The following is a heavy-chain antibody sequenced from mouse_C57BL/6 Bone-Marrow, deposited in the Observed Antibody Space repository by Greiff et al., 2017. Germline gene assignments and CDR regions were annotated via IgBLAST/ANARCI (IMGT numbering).Heavy chain of an antibody. J-gene: IGHJ3*01. CDR1: GYTFTSYW. CDR2: IYPGSGST. V-gene: IGHV1-55*01. Sequence: QVHVKQPGAELVKPGASVKMSCKASGYTFTSYWITWVKQRPGQGLEWIGDIYPGSGSTNYNEKFKSKATLTVDTSSSTAYMQLSSLTSEDSAVYYWARPETKARKNLPGVFAYWGQGTLVTVSA. CDR3: ARPETKARKNLPGVFAY.